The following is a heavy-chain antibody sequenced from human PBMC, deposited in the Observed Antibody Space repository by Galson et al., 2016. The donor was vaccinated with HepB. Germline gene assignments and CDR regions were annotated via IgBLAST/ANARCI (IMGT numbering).Heavy chain of an antibody. CDR2: INAGSGDT. Sequence: SVKVSCKASGFSFTGYGMHWVRQTPGQRLEWLGWINAGSGDTKDSQNFQARVTIARDTSASTAYMELTSLTSEDTAVYYCATGSSRVSGAFDLWGQGTMVTVSP. CDR3: ATGSSRVSGAFDL. CDR1: GFSFTGYG. V-gene: IGHV1-3*01. J-gene: IGHJ3*01. D-gene: IGHD3-10*01.